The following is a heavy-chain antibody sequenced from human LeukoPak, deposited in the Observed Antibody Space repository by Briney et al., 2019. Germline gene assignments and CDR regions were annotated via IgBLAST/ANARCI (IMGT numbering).Heavy chain of an antibody. CDR1: GYTFTGYY. D-gene: IGHD3-22*01. V-gene: IGHV1-8*03. CDR3: ARAMYSSGYYPLRSPYDY. CDR2: MNPNSGNT. J-gene: IGHJ4*02. Sequence: ASVKVSCKASGYTFTGYYMHWVRQAPGQGLEWMGWMNPNSGNTGYAQKFQGRVTITRNTSISTAYMELSSLRSEDTAVYYCARAMYSSGYYPLRSPYDYWGQGTLVTVSS.